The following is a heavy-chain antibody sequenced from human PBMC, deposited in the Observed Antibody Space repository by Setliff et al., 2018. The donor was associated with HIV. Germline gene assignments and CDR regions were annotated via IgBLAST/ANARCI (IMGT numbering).Heavy chain of an antibody. Sequence: GGSLRLSCAASGFVFSDHSLHWVRQAPGKGLEWVGRIKSKSDGGAVHYAAPVKGRFTISRDDSQDTLYLEMNSLTNEDTAMYYCTTYSSVYYHSDCWGQGTLVTVSS. CDR3: TTYSSVYYHSDC. D-gene: IGHD3-22*01. CDR1: GFVFSDHS. J-gene: IGHJ4*02. CDR2: IKSKSDGGAV. V-gene: IGHV3-15*06.